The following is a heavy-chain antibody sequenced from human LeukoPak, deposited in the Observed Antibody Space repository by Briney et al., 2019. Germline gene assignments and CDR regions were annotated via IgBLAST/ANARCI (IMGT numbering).Heavy chain of an antibody. CDR3: ARGYTSGWSPALDI. V-gene: IGHV4-59*01. CDR2: IYFSGST. CDR1: GGSISSYY. J-gene: IGHJ3*02. D-gene: IGHD6-19*01. Sequence: PSETLSLTCTVSGGSISSYYWTWIRQPPGKGLEWIGYIYFSGSTNYNPSLKNRVTFSVDTSKNQFSLNLSSVTAVDTAVYYCARGYTSGWSPALDIWGQGTMVTVSS.